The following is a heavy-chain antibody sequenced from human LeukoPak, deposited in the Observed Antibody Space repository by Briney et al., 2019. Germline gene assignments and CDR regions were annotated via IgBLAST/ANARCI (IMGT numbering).Heavy chain of an antibody. Sequence: GGSLRLSCAASGFTFSDYYMSWIRQAPGKGLEWVSYISSSGSTIYYADSVKGRFTISRDNAKNSLYLQMNSLRAEDTAVYYCASPPVWGGYYSETFGYMDVWGKGTTVTVSS. V-gene: IGHV3-11*01. CDR2: ISSSGSTI. CDR3: ASPPVWGGYYSETFGYMDV. D-gene: IGHD3-3*01. J-gene: IGHJ6*03. CDR1: GFTFSDYY.